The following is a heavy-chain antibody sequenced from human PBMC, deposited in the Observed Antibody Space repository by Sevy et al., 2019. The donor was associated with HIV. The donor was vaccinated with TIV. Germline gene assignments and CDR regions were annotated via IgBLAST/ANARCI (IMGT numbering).Heavy chain of an antibody. CDR1: GFTFSYSG. Sequence: GGSLRLSCTTSGFTFSYSGMHWVRQAPGKGLEWVTFIQYDGRNTRYADSVKGRFTISRDNSKNTLYLQMNSLRGDDTAVYYCAKNTAAVGTGGFDYWGQGALVTVSS. CDR3: AKNTAAVGTGGFDY. CDR2: IQYDGRNT. J-gene: IGHJ4*02. D-gene: IGHD6-13*01. V-gene: IGHV3-30*02.